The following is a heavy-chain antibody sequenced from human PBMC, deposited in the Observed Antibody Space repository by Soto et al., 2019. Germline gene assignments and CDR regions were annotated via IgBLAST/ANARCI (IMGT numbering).Heavy chain of an antibody. CDR2: IYPGDSDT. CDR3: ARGDIGTVPSANAIYCDVIDV. D-gene: IGHD5-12*01. J-gene: IGHJ6*02. Sequence: GEALKISCEGSGYSFTSYWICWVRQMPGKGLEWMGIIYPGDSDTRYSPSFQGQVTISADKSISTAYLQWSSLKASDTAMYYCARGDIGTVPSANAIYCDVIDVCAQRTTVTVS. V-gene: IGHV5-51*01. CDR1: GYSFTSYW.